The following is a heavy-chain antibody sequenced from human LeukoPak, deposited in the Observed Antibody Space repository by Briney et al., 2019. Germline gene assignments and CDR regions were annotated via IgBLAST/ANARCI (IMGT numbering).Heavy chain of an antibody. D-gene: IGHD6-19*01. V-gene: IGHV5-51*01. CDR1: GYSFTSYW. J-gene: IGHJ5*02. Sequence: GESLKISCKGSGYSFTSYWIGWVRQMPGKGLEWMGIIYPGDSDTKYSPSFQGQVTISADKSISTAYLQWSSLRASDTAIYYCARYSSGWYVHNWFDPWGQGTLVTVSS. CDR3: ARYSSGWYVHNWFDP. CDR2: IYPGDSDT.